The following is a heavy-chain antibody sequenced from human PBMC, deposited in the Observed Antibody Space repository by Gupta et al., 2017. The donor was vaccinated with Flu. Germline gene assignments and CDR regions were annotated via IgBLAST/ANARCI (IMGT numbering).Heavy chain of an antibody. V-gene: IGHV3-33*01. D-gene: IGHD2-21*02. J-gene: IGHJ4*02. Sequence: QLVESGGGVVQPGKSLRLSCAASGYPFSSHDMHWVRQPPGEGLEWVAVIWFDGSRRFYSDSVRGRFTISRDNSKDVLYLQLSSLRAEDTAVYYCARGTHIVVATSFHARGIDYLGQGTQVTVSS. CDR1: GYPFSSHD. CDR3: ARGTHIVVATSFHARGIDY. CDR2: IWFDGSRR.